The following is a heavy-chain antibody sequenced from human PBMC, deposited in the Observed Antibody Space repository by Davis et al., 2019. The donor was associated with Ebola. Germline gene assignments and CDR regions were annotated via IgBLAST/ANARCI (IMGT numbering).Heavy chain of an antibody. D-gene: IGHD1-26*01. Sequence: ASVKVSCKASGYTFTSYYMHWVRQAPGQGLEWMGIINPSGGSTSYAQKFQGRVTITRDTSASTAYMELSSLRSEDTAVYYCARKMGATAPVEDDAFDIWGQGTMVTVSS. V-gene: IGHV1-46*01. CDR3: ARKMGATAPVEDDAFDI. CDR1: GYTFTSYY. CDR2: INPSGGST. J-gene: IGHJ3*02.